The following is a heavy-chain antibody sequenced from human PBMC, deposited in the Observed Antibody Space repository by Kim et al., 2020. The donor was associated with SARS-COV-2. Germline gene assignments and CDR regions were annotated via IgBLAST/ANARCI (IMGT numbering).Heavy chain of an antibody. V-gene: IGHV1-69*13. CDR3: ARDVGYYYDSSGYYGY. J-gene: IGHJ4*02. CDR1: GGTFSSYA. CDR2: IIPIFGTA. D-gene: IGHD3-22*01. Sequence: SVKVSCKASGGTFSSYAISWVRQAPGQGLEWMGGIIPIFGTANYAQKFQGRVTITADESTSTAYMELSSLRSEDTAVYYCARDVGYYYDSSGYYGYWGQGTLVTVSS.